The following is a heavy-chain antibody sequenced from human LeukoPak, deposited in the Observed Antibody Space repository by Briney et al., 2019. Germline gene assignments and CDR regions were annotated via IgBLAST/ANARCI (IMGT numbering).Heavy chain of an antibody. J-gene: IGHJ4*02. CDR3: ARRIVATIKGRGYYFDY. D-gene: IGHD5-12*01. V-gene: IGHV3-20*04. Sequence: GGSLRLSCAASGFTFDDCGMSWVRQAPGKGLEWVSGINWNGGSTGYADSVKGRLTISRDNAKNSLYLQMNSLRAEDTALYYCARRIVATIKGRGYYFDYWGQGTLVTVSS. CDR2: INWNGGST. CDR1: GFTFDDCG.